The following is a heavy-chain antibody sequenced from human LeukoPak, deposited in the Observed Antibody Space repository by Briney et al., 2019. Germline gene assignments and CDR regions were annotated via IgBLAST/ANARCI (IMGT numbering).Heavy chain of an antibody. D-gene: IGHD2-2*01. CDR2: TYYRSKWYN. J-gene: IGHJ5*02. CDR1: GDSVSSNSAA. Sequence: SQTLSLTCAIPGDSVSSNSAAWSWIRQSPSRGLEWLGRTYYRSKWYNDYAVSVKGRITINPDTSKNQFSLKLSSVTAADTAVFYCARSVVPVASVAWFDPWGQGTLVTVSS. V-gene: IGHV6-1*01. CDR3: ARSVVPVASVAWFDP.